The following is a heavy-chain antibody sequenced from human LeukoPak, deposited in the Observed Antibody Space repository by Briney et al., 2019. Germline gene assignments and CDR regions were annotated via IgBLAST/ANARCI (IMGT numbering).Heavy chain of an antibody. J-gene: IGHJ4*02. CDR2: INPNSGVT. CDR1: GYTFTAYS. CDR3: ARVGVEGASCYDY. V-gene: IGHV1-2*02. Sequence: ASVKVSCKASGYTFTAYSMHWVRQAPGQGLEWMGWINPNSGVTNYAQKFQGRVTMTRDTSISTAYMELSSLRSDDTAVYYCARVGVEGASCYDYWGQGTLVTVSS. D-gene: IGHD2-2*01.